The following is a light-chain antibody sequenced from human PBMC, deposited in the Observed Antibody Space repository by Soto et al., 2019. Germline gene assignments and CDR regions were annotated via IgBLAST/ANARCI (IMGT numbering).Light chain of an antibody. CDR2: EVT. Sequence: QSALTQPPSASGSPGQSVTISCTGTSSDVGAYNYVSWYQQHAGKAPKLVIYEVTKRPSGVPDRFSGSKSANTASLTVSGLRAEDEADYYCSSFAPSNTWVFGGGTKLTVL. V-gene: IGLV2-8*01. CDR3: SSFAPSNTWV. CDR1: SSDVGAYNY. J-gene: IGLJ3*02.